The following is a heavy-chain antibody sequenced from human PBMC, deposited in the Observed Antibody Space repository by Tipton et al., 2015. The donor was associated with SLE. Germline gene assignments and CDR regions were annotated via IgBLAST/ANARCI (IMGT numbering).Heavy chain of an antibody. CDR2: INESGRA. V-gene: IGHV4-34*01. CDR3: ARARRRQWLDN. D-gene: IGHD6-19*01. CDR1: GGSFNTYY. Sequence: TLSLTCAVDGGSFNTYYWTWIRQSPGKALEWIGEINESGRANYNPSLKSRVTISIDKSKNQFSLKMNSVTAADTAVYYCARARRRQWLDNWGQGTQVTVSS. J-gene: IGHJ4*02.